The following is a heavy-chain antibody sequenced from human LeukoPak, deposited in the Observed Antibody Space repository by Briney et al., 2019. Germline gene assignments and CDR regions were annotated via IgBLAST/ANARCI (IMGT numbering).Heavy chain of an antibody. CDR2: ISGSGGST. J-gene: IGHJ4*02. D-gene: IGHD3-22*01. CDR3: ARDGLYSDYYDSSGYYLPFGY. CDR1: GFTFSSYA. V-gene: IGHV3-23*01. Sequence: PGGSLRLSCAASGFTFSSYAMTWVRQAPGKGLEWVSGISGSGGSTYYADSVKGRFTTSRDNSKNTLYLQMNSLRAEDTAVYYCARDGLYSDYYDSSGYYLPFGYWGQGTLVTVSS.